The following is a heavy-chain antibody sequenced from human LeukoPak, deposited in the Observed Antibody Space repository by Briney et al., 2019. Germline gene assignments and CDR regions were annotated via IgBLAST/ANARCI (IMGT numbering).Heavy chain of an antibody. CDR3: ASSRLRHTMIVVVSISGFDY. CDR1: GGTFSSYA. CDR2: IIPIFGTA. D-gene: IGHD3-22*01. V-gene: IGHV1-69*05. J-gene: IGHJ4*02. Sequence: ASVKVSCKASGGTFSSYAISWVRQAHGQGLEWMGGIIPIFGTANYAQKFQGRVTITTDESTSTAYMELSSLRSEDTAVYYCASSRLRHTMIVVVSISGFDYWGQGTLVTVYS.